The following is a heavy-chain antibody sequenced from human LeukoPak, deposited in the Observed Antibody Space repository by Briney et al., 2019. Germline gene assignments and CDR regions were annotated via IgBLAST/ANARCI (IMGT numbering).Heavy chain of an antibody. CDR1: GFTFTTYW. CDR3: AKVAKYYYGSETYYFFAH. D-gene: IGHD3-10*01. V-gene: IGHV3-7*01. CDR2: INQDGTEK. Sequence: GGSLRLSCAASGFTFTTYWMTWVRQAPGKGLEWVANINQDGTEKYYVDSVKGRFAISRDNAKNSLYLQMNSLRVEDTAIYYCAKVAKYYYGSETYYFFAHWGQGTPVTVSS. J-gene: IGHJ1*01.